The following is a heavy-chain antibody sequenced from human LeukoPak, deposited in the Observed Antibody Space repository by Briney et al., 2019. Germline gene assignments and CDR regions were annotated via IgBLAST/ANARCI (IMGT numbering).Heavy chain of an antibody. Sequence: ASVKVSCKVSGSTLTELSMHWVRQAPGKGLEWMGGFDPEDGETIYAQKFQGRVTMTEDTSTDTAYMELSRLRSEDTAVYYCATGPKYQLLYYFDYWGQGTLVTVSS. CDR1: GSTLTELS. CDR2: FDPEDGET. CDR3: ATGPKYQLLYYFDY. D-gene: IGHD2-2*01. V-gene: IGHV1-24*01. J-gene: IGHJ4*02.